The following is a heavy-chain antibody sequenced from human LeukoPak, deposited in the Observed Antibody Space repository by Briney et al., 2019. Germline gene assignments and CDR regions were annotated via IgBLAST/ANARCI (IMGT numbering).Heavy chain of an antibody. CDR1: GFIVSHNY. Sequence: GGSLRLSCAASGFIVSHNYMTWVRQAPGKGLEWISVIYIDGTTYYADSVKGRFTISRNQANNTLYLQMNTLRDEDTAVYYCARGPRYSFYWGQGTLVSVSS. CDR3: ARGPRYSFY. V-gene: IGHV3-53*01. CDR2: IYIDGTT. D-gene: IGHD6-13*01. J-gene: IGHJ4*02.